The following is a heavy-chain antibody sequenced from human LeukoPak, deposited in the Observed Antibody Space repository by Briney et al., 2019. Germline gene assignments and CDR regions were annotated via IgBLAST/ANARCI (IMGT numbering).Heavy chain of an antibody. CDR3: ARYDFWSGYYHFDY. CDR1: GYTFTSYD. D-gene: IGHD3-3*01. CDR2: MNPNSGNT. V-gene: IGHV1-8*01. Sequence: ASVKVSCKASGYTFTSYDINWVRQATGQGLEWMGWMNPNSGNTGYAQKFQGRVTMTRNTSISTAYMELSSLRSEDTAVYYCARYDFWSGYYHFDYWGQGTLVTASS. J-gene: IGHJ4*02.